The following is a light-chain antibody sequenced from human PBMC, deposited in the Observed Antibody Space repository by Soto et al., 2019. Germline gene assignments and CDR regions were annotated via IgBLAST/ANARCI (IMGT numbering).Light chain of an antibody. CDR2: TAS. CDR3: QQVNSYPLT. V-gene: IGKV1-9*01. J-gene: IGKJ4*01. Sequence: DIQLTQSPSFLSASVGDRVAITCRASQGISQYVAWYQQKPGSAPKLLIYTASILQNGVPSRFSGTGPATEFTLTISSLQPEDFATYYCQQVNSYPLTFGGGTKVDIK. CDR1: QGISQY.